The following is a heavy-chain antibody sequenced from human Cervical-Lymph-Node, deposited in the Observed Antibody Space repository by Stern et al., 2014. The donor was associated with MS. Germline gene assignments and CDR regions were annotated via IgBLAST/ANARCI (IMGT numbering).Heavy chain of an antibody. CDR1: GYSFTNSW. Sequence: VQLVQSGAGVKKPGPSLKLSCKGSGYSFTNSWIGWGRQMPGKGLELMGIISPVDSETRYRTSFQGQVPISNDKSLNTAYVQWTSLEASDTSMYYCARQGCATTSCHTIDSWGQGTLITVSS. D-gene: IGHD2-2*02. J-gene: IGHJ4*02. CDR2: ISPVDSET. V-gene: IGHV5-51*01. CDR3: ARQGCATTSCHTIDS.